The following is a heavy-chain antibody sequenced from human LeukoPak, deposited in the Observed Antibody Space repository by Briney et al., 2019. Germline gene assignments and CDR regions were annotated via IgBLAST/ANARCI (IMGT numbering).Heavy chain of an antibody. V-gene: IGHV3-30*03. Sequence: AGGSLRLSCAASGFTFSSYGMHWVRKAPGRGPEWVAVISYDGSNKYYADSVKGRFTISRDNSKNTLYLQMNSLRAEDTAVYYCAILEGGYWGQGTLVTVSS. D-gene: IGHD3-16*01. CDR3: AILEGGY. CDR1: GFTFSSYG. CDR2: ISYDGSNK. J-gene: IGHJ4*02.